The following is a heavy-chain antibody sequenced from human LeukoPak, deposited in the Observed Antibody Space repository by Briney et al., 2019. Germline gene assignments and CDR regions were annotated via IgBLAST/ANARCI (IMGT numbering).Heavy chain of an antibody. CDR2: ISGSGGST. CDR3: ARVRDSSSWYVDYFDY. V-gene: IGHV3-23*01. CDR1: GFTFSSYA. J-gene: IGHJ4*02. Sequence: GGSLRLSCAASGFTFSSYAMSWVRQAPGKGLEWVSAISGSGGSTYYADSVKGRFTISRDNSKNTLYLQMNSLRAEDTAVYYCARVRDSSSWYVDYFDYWGQGTLVTVSS. D-gene: IGHD6-13*01.